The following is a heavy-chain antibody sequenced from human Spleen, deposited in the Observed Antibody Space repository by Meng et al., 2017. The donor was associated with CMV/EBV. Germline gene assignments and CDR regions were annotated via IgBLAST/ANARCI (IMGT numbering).Heavy chain of an antibody. Sequence: VQLGESGGGLVRPGGSLRLSCAVSGFTLRRYWMHWVRQVPGKGLEWVAVISYDGSNKYYADSVKGRFTISRDNSKNTLYLQMNSLRAEDTAVYYCASTDSYDWGQGTLVTVSS. CDR3: ASTDSYD. V-gene: IGHV3-30-3*01. CDR1: GFTLRRYW. J-gene: IGHJ4*02. D-gene: IGHD3-3*01. CDR2: ISYDGSNK.